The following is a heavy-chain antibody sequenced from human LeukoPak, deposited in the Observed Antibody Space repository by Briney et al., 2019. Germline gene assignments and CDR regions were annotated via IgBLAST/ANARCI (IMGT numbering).Heavy chain of an antibody. D-gene: IGHD1-14*01. Sequence: PGGSLRLSCAASGFTFSNYAMNWVRQAPGKGLEWVSAISGSGGSTYYADSVKGRSTISRDNSKNTLFLQINSLRAEDTAVYYCAKPARTDYADYWGQGALVTVSS. J-gene: IGHJ4*02. V-gene: IGHV3-23*01. CDR2: ISGSGGST. CDR3: AKPARTDYADY. CDR1: GFTFSNYA.